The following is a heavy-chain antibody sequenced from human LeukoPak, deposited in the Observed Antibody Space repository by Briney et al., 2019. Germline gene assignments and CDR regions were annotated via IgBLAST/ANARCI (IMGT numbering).Heavy chain of an antibody. J-gene: IGHJ6*02. D-gene: IGHD3/OR15-3a*01. CDR2: IYHSGST. V-gene: IGHV4-30-2*01. CDR3: ARDRTGQYYNYGLDV. Sequence: PSQTLSLTCAVSGGSISSGGYSWSWIRQPPGKGLEWIGYIYHSGSTYYNPSLKSRVTISVDTSKNQFSLKLSSVTAADTAVYYCARDRTGQYYNYGLDVWGQGTTVTVSS. CDR1: GGSISSGGYS.